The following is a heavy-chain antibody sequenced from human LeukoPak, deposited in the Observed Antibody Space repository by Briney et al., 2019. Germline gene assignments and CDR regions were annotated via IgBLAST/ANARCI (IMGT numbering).Heavy chain of an antibody. D-gene: IGHD6-19*01. CDR3: ARTSIAVAVAGSFDY. CDR2: IYYSGST. V-gene: IGHV4-59*12. Sequence: SETLSLTCTVSGGSISSYYWSWIRQPPGKGLEWFGYIYYSGSTNYNPSLKSRVTISVDTSKNQFSLKLSSVTAADTAVYYCARTSIAVAVAGSFDYWGQGTLVTVSS. CDR1: GGSISSYY. J-gene: IGHJ4*02.